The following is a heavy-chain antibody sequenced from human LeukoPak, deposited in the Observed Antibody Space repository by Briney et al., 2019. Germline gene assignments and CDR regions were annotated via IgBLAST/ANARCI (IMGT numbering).Heavy chain of an antibody. CDR2: ITSNGRNT. V-gene: IGHV3-64*01. CDR3: ARERYSPGDDAFDL. CDR1: QFTFISYS. D-gene: IGHD6-13*01. J-gene: IGHJ3*01. Sequence: PGGSLRLSCAASQFTFISYSMHWVRQAPGKGLEYVSGITSNGRNTYYANSVKGRFTISRDNSKNTVYLQMGSLRREDMAVYYCARERYSPGDDAFDLWGQGTMVTVSS.